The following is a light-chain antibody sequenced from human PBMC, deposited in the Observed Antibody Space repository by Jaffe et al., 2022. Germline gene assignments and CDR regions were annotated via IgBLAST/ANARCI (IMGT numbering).Light chain of an antibody. CDR1: NLGDSY. V-gene: IGLV3-1*01. CDR3: QGWNRPYV. J-gene: IGLJ1*01. CDR2: KDD. Sequence: SYELTQPPSVSVSPGQTATITCSGDNLGDSYTCWYQQKPGRSPVLVIYKDDKRPSGISERFSGSTSGNTATLTISGTQAVDEADYYCQGWNRPYVFGSGTKVTVL.